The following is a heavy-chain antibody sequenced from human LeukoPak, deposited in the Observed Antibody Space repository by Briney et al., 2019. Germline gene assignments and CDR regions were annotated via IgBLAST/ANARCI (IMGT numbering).Heavy chain of an antibody. D-gene: IGHD1-26*01. CDR1: GYTFTSYG. J-gene: IGHJ4*02. Sequence: ASVKVSCKASGYTFTSYGISWVRQASGQGLEWMGWISAYNGNTNYAQKLQGRVTMTTDTSTSTAYMELRSLRSDDTAVYYCARDYGWEVLFPTEPFDYWGQGTLVTVSS. CDR2: ISAYNGNT. V-gene: IGHV1-18*01. CDR3: ARDYGWEVLFPTEPFDY.